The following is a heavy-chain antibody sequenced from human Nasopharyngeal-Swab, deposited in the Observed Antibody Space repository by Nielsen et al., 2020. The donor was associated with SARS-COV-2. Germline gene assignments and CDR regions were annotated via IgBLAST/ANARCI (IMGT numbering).Heavy chain of an antibody. Sequence: SEKVSCKASGFSITYRFLHWMRQAPGQAPAWLGWIHTYNGNAKYAQKFQGRVSITRAGSRTTASLELSSLRPDDTAIYFWASGQCINGVCKPTDGLLVWGDGTAVTVS. CDR1: GFSITYRF. J-gene: IGHJ6*02. CDR3: ASGQCINGVCKPTDGLLV. V-gene: IGHV1-45*02. D-gene: IGHD2-8*01. CDR2: IHTYNGNA.